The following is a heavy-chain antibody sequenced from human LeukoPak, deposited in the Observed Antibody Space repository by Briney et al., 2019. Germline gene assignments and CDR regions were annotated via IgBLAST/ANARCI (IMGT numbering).Heavy chain of an antibody. CDR2: IFYSGST. CDR1: SGSISTSNYY. Sequence: SETLSLTCTVSSGSISTSNYYWGWVRQPPGKALEWIGNIFYSGSTYYNPSLKSRVTISVDTSKNQFSLKLSSVTAADTAVYYCASNYYDSSGSPGYWGQGTLVTVSS. D-gene: IGHD3-22*01. V-gene: IGHV4-39*07. J-gene: IGHJ4*02. CDR3: ASNYYDSSGSPGY.